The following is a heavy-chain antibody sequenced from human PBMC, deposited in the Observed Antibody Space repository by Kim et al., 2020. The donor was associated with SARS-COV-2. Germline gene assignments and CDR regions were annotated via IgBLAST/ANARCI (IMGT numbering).Heavy chain of an antibody. J-gene: IGHJ3*02. CDR2: IYYSGST. D-gene: IGHD2-2*02. V-gene: IGHV4-31*03. CDR1: GGSISSGGYY. Sequence: SETLSLTCSVSGGSISSGGYYWSWIRQHPGKGLEWIGYIYYSGSTYYNPSLKSRVTMSGDTSKNHFSLRLSSVTAADTAVYYCATAGFGYCTSTSCYMSAFDIWGQGTMVTVSS. CDR3: ATAGFGYCTSTSCYMSAFDI.